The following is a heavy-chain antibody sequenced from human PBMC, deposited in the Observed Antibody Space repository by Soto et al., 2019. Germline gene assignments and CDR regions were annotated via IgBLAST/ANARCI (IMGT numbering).Heavy chain of an antibody. V-gene: IGHV3-66*01. CDR1: GFTVSSNY. CDR3: ASGSGWQTMKYYYFDY. J-gene: IGHJ4*02. D-gene: IGHD6-19*01. CDR2: IYNGGST. Sequence: EVQLVESGGGLVQPGGSLRLSCAASGFTVSSNYMSWVRQAPGKGLEWVSVIYNGGSTYYADSVKGRFTISRDNSKNTLYLQMNSLRAEDTAVYYCASGSGWQTMKYYYFDYWGQGTLVTVSS.